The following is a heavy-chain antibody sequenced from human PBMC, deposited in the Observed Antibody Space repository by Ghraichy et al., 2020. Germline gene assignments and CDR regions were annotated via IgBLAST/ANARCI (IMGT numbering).Heavy chain of an antibody. CDR3: ARLRIWFGEFVFDY. J-gene: IGHJ4*02. V-gene: IGHV4-59*08. CDR2: INNSGST. Sequence: SETLSLTCTVSGGSISSYYWSWIRQPPGKGLEWIGYINNSGSTNYNPSLKSRVTISVDTSKNQFSLKLSSVTAADTAVYYCARLRIWFGEFVFDYWGQGTLVTVSS. CDR1: GGSISSYY. D-gene: IGHD3-10*01.